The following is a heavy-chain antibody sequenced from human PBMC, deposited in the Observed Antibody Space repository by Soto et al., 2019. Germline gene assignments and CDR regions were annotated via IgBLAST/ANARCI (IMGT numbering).Heavy chain of an antibody. D-gene: IGHD6-6*01. Sequence: QVQLVQSGAEVKKPGASLRVSCKASGYTFTTYDINWVRQTPGQGLEWMGWVSPHSGSTGFAQKFQGRLTMTTNTTITTAYMGLISLRSDDSAVYFCARGGYSSSWEFDFWGQGTLVTVS. CDR2: VSPHSGST. CDR1: GYTFTTYD. V-gene: IGHV1-8*01. CDR3: ARGGYSSSWEFDF. J-gene: IGHJ4*02.